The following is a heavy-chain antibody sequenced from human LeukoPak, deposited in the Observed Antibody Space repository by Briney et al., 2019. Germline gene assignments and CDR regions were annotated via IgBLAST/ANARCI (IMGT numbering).Heavy chain of an antibody. CDR1: GGSFSGYY. CDR2: INHSGST. V-gene: IGHV4-34*01. J-gene: IGHJ4*02. Sequence: SETLSLTCAVYGGSFSGYYWSWSRQPPRKGLEWVGEINHSGSTNYNPSLKSRVTISVDTSKNQFSLKLSSVTAAETAVYYCARGGYNYYGSGSYYPPAWGQGTLVTVSS. CDR3: ARGGYNYYGSGSYYPPA. D-gene: IGHD3-10*01.